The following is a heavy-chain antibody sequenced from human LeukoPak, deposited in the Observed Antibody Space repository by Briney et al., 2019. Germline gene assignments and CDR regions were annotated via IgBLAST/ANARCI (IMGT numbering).Heavy chain of an antibody. CDR1: GFSFSSCW. Sequence: GGSLRLSCGASGFSFSSCWMHWVRQAPGKGLMWVSRVNNDGSSTYYADSVKGRFTISRDNSKNTLYLQMNSLRAEDTAVYYCARVDYYYYYMDVWGTGTTVTVSS. CDR2: VNNDGSST. V-gene: IGHV3-74*01. CDR3: ARVDYYYYYMDV. J-gene: IGHJ6*03.